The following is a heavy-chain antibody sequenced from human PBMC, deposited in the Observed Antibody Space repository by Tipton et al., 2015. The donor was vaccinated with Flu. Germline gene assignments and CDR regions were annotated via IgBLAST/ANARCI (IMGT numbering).Heavy chain of an antibody. CDR3: TRDPAGYYDNSAHYIFDS. Sequence: LRLSCTVSGASISSRSYYWGWIRQPPGKGLEWIGCIYSSGSTYYNPSLKSRVTISLDTSKNQFSLKLTSVTAADTAVYYCTRDPAGYYDNSAHYIFDSWGQGALVTVSS. D-gene: IGHD3-22*01. CDR1: GASISSRSYY. CDR2: IYSSGST. V-gene: IGHV4-39*07. J-gene: IGHJ4*02.